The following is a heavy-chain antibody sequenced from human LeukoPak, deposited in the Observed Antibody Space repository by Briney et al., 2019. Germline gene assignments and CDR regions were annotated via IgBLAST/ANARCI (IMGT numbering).Heavy chain of an antibody. Sequence: GASVKVSCNASGYTFTSYGISWVRQAPGQGREWMGWISDYNGNTNYAQKLQGRVTMTTDRSTSTAYMELRSLRSDDTAVYYCARDERRFMIMFGGALDFWGQGTLVTVSS. V-gene: IGHV1-18*01. J-gene: IGHJ4*02. D-gene: IGHD3-16*01. CDR1: GYTFTSYG. CDR3: ARDERRFMIMFGGALDF. CDR2: ISDYNGNT.